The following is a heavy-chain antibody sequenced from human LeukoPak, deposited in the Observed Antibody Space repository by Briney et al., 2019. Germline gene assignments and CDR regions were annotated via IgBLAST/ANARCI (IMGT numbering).Heavy chain of an antibody. V-gene: IGHV4-59*12. Sequence: SETLSLTCTVSGGSISSYYWSWIRQPPGKGLEWIGYIYYSGSTNYNPSLKSRVTISVDTSKNQFSLKLNSVTAADTAVYYCARGRITGTTCPMDVWGKGTAVTVSS. J-gene: IGHJ6*03. CDR1: GGSISSYY. CDR2: IYYSGST. D-gene: IGHD1-7*01. CDR3: ARGRITGTTCPMDV.